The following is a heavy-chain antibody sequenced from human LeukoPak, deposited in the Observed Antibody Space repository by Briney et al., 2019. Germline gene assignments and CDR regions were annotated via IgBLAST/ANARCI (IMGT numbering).Heavy chain of an antibody. D-gene: IGHD3/OR15-3a*01. J-gene: IGHJ4*02. CDR2: INPNSGGT. Sequence: SVKVSCKASGYTFTGYYMHWVRQAPGQGLEWMGRINPNSGGTNYAQKFQGRVTMTRDTSISTAYMELSRLRSDDTAVYYCAIEDWGSYYFDYWGQGTLVAVSS. V-gene: IGHV1-2*06. CDR1: GYTFTGYY. CDR3: AIEDWGSYYFDY.